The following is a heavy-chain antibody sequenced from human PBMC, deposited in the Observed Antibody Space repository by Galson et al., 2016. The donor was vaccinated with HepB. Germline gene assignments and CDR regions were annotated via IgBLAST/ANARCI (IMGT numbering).Heavy chain of an antibody. CDR1: GYTFSSYE. CDR2: ISAYNGNT. CDR3: ARVCPGVTFDF. V-gene: IGHV1-18*01. Sequence: SVKVSCKASGYTFSSYEISWVRQAPGQGLEWMGWISAYNGNTNYPQKLQGRVTMTTDASTSTAYMELRSLTSDDTAVYYCARVCPGVTFDFWGQGTMVTVSS. J-gene: IGHJ3*01. D-gene: IGHD2-8*01.